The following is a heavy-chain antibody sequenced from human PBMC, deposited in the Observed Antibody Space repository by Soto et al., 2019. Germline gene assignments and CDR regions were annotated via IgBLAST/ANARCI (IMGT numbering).Heavy chain of an antibody. CDR2: IYYSGST. CDR3: ARSTAYYDFWSGPPPYGMDV. Sequence: QLQLQESGPGLVKPSETLSLTCTVSGGSISSSSYHWGWIRQPPGKGLEWIGSIYYSGSTYYNPSLKSRVTISVDTSKNQFSLKLSSVTAADTAVYYCARSTAYYDFWSGPPPYGMDVWGQGTTVTVSS. V-gene: IGHV4-39*01. D-gene: IGHD3-3*01. CDR1: GGSISSSSYH. J-gene: IGHJ6*02.